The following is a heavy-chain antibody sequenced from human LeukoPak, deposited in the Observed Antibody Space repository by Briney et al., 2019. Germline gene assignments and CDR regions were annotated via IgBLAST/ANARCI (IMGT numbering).Heavy chain of an antibody. CDR3: ARSGPNDNSGSNWFDP. CDR2: IGSSDSTT. V-gene: IGHV3-48*03. Sequence: GGSLRLSCVASGFTFSSYEMNWVRQAPGKGLEWLSYIGSSDSTTHYAGSVKGRFTISRDNAKNSLYLQMNSLRVEDTAVYYCARSGPNDNSGSNWFDPWGQGTLVTVSS. J-gene: IGHJ5*02. D-gene: IGHD5-12*01. CDR1: GFTFSSYE.